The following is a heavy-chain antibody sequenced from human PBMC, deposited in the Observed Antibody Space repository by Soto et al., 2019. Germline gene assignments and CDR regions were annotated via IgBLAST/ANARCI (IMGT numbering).Heavy chain of an antibody. D-gene: IGHD5-18*01. CDR1: GYRFTNYW. CDR3: ASVGDTATGYYFDY. CDR2: IYLGDSDT. Sequence: GESLKISCNGSGYRFTNYWICWVRQMPGKGLEWMGIIYLGDSDTKYSPSFQGQVTMSADKSISTAYLQWSSLTASDTAMYYCASVGDTATGYYFDYWGQGTLVTVSS. V-gene: IGHV5-51*01. J-gene: IGHJ4*02.